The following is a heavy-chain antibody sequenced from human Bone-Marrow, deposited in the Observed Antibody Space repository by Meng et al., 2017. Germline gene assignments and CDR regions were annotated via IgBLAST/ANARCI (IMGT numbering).Heavy chain of an antibody. V-gene: IGHV3-30-3*01. CDR2: ILYDGSNK. CDR3: ATEKMASPLYFDS. CDR1: GFTFT. D-gene: IGHD5-24*01. Sequence: HVQLVASGGGVGQPGRSLRLSCAASGFTFTQAQGKGLEWVAVILYDGSNKYYADSVKGRFTISRDNFKNTLYLQMNSLRAEDTAVYYCATEKMASPLYFDSWGQGTLVTVSS. J-gene: IGHJ4*02.